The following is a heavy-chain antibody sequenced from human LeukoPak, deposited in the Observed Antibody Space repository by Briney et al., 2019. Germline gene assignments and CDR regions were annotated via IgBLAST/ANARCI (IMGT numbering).Heavy chain of an antibody. V-gene: IGHV3-9*01. CDR1: GFTFDDYA. CDR2: ISWNSGSI. J-gene: IGHJ4*02. Sequence: GGSLRLSCAASGFTFDDYAMPWVRQAPGKGLEWVSGISWNSGSIGYADSVKGRFTISRDNAKNSLYLQMNSLRAEDTALYYCAKDRGFVQLWYFDYWGQGTLVSVSS. D-gene: IGHD5-18*01. CDR3: AKDRGFVQLWYFDY.